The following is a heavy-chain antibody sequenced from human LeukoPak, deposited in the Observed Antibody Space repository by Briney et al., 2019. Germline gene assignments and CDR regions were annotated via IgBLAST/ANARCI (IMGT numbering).Heavy chain of an antibody. V-gene: IGHV3-23*01. CDR3: AKAPMIVVTNTWFAP. CDR1: GFTFSSYA. Sequence: GVSLRLPCAASGFTFSSYAMNCARQARGRAREEGSSIRESVGGKYYGDPEAHRFNVSGDNSKTTLFLHMNSMRAEDTAVYSCAKAPMIVVTNTWFAPWGQGTLVTVSS. D-gene: IGHD3-22*01. J-gene: IGHJ5*02. CDR2: IRESVGGK.